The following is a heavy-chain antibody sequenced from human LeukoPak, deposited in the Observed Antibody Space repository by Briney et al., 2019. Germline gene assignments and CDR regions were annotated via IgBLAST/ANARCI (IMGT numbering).Heavy chain of an antibody. D-gene: IGHD2-2*01. CDR3: ARESRSSNQMGLFDY. CDR1: GGTFSSYA. Sequence: ASVKVSCKASGGTFSSYAISWVRQAPGQGLEWMGGIIPIFGTANYAQKFQGRVTITADESTSTAYMELSSLRSEVTAVYYCARESRSSNQMGLFDYWGQGTLVTVSS. J-gene: IGHJ4*02. CDR2: IIPIFGTA. V-gene: IGHV1-69*13.